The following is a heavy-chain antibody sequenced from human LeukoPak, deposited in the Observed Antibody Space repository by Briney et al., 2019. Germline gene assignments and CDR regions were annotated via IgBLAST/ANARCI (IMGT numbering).Heavy chain of an antibody. D-gene: IGHD2-2*01. CDR2: IYYSGST. V-gene: IGHV4-39*07. J-gene: IGHJ6*03. CDR3: ARESRPGYYYYMDV. Sequence: SETLSLTCTVSGGSISSSSYYWGWIRQPPGKGLEWIGSIYYSGSTYYNPSLKSRVTISVDKSKNQFSLKLSSVTAADTAVYYCARESRPGYYYYMDVWGKGTTVTVSS. CDR1: GGSISSSSYY.